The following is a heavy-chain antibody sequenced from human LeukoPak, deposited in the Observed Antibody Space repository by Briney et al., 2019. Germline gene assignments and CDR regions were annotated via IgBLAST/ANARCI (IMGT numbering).Heavy chain of an antibody. V-gene: IGHV4-39*07. CDR2: IYYSGST. Sequence: SETLSLTCTVSGGSISSSSYYWGWIRQPPGKGLEWIGSIYYSGSTYYNPSLESRVTISVDTSKNKFSLKLSSVTAADTAVYYCARYWGSGWTGHYFDYWGQGTLVTVSS. D-gene: IGHD6-19*01. CDR3: ARYWGSGWTGHYFDY. J-gene: IGHJ4*02. CDR1: GGSISSSSYY.